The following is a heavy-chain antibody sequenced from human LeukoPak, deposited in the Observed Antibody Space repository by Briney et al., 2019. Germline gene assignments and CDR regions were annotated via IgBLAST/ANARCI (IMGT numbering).Heavy chain of an antibody. J-gene: IGHJ4*02. CDR3: ARDRYFGY. V-gene: IGHV3-23*01. Sequence: SGGSLRLSCAASGFTFSSSAMSWVRQAPGKGLEWVSSISGSGGSPYYADSVKGRFTISRDNTKNSLYLQMNSLRDEDTAVYYCARDRYFGYWGQGTLVTVSS. CDR2: ISGSGGSP. CDR1: GFTFSSSA.